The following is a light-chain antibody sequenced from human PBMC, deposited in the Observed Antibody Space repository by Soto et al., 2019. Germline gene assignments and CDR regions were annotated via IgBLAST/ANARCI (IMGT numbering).Light chain of an antibody. CDR3: QSYDSSLSGWV. CDR1: SSNIGAGYD. V-gene: IGLV1-40*01. J-gene: IGLJ3*02. Sequence: QSVLTQPPSVSGAPGQRVTISCTGSSSNIGAGYDVHWYQQLPGTAPKLLISGNSNRPSGVPDRFSGSKSVTSASLAITGLQAEDEADYYCQSYDSSLSGWVFGGGTKVTVL. CDR2: GNS.